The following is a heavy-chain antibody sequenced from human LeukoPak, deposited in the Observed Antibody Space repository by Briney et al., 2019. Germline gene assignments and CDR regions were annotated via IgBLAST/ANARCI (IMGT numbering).Heavy chain of an antibody. CDR3: ARLSDRNWGHPPDY. CDR1: GYSFTSYW. J-gene: IGHJ4*02. Sequence: GESLKIPCKGSGYSFTSYWIGWVRQMPGKGLEWMGIIYPGDSDTRYSPSFQGQVTISADKSISTAYLQWSSLKASDAAMYYRARLSDRNWGHPPDYWGQGTLVTVSS. D-gene: IGHD7-27*01. V-gene: IGHV5-51*01. CDR2: IYPGDSDT.